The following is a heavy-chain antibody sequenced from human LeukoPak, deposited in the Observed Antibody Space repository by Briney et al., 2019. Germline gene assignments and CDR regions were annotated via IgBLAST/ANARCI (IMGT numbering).Heavy chain of an antibody. Sequence: GGSLRLSCAASGFTFSSYAMHWVRQAPGKGLEWVAVISYDGSNKYYADSVKGRFTISRDNFKNTLYLQMNSLRAEDTAVYYCARDVGLDYWGQGTLVTVSS. D-gene: IGHD2-15*01. CDR3: ARDVGLDY. V-gene: IGHV3-30-3*01. J-gene: IGHJ4*02. CDR2: ISYDGSNK. CDR1: GFTFSSYA.